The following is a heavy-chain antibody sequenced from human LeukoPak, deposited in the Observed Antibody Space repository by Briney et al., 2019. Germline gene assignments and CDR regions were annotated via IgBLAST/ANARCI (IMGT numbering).Heavy chain of an antibody. CDR1: GYRFTKDW. V-gene: IGHV5-51*01. CDR3: ARLPYCGGDCFPNWFDP. D-gene: IGHD2-21*02. J-gene: IGHJ5*02. CDR2: IYPGGSYT. Sequence: GESLKISCRGFGYRFTKDWNGWGRQVPGKGLGGVGGIYPGGSYTRYSPFFQGQVTISASQSDSPAFLQCGSLEASDPALNYLARLPYCGGDCFPNWFDPWGQGTLVTVSS.